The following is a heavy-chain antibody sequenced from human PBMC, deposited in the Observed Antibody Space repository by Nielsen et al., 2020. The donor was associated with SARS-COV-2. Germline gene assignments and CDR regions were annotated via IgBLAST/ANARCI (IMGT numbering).Heavy chain of an antibody. CDR1: GYSFTSYW. J-gene: IGHJ6*02. CDR2: MNPNSGNT. Sequence: GESLKISCKGSGYSFTSYWINWVRQATGQGLEWMGWMNPNSGNTGYAQKFQGRVTMTRNTSISTAYMELSSLRSEDTAVYFCARGYDMDVWGQGTTVTVSS. CDR3: ARGYDMDV. V-gene: IGHV1-8*02.